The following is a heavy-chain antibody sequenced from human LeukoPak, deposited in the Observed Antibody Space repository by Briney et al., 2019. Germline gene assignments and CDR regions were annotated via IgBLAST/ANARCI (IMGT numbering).Heavy chain of an antibody. J-gene: IGHJ4*02. Sequence: PGGSLRLSCAASGFTFSSYWMQWVRQAPGKGLEWVANIKQDGSEKYYADSVKGRFIISRDNAKNALYLQMRSLRAEDTAIYYCARRYFDYWGQGTLVTVSS. V-gene: IGHV3-7*03. CDR3: ARRYFDY. CDR1: GFTFSSYW. CDR2: IKQDGSEK.